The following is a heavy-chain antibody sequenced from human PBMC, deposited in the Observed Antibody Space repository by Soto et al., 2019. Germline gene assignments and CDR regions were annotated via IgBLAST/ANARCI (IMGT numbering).Heavy chain of an antibody. CDR2: ISAYNGNK. Sequence: GASVKVSCTASGYTFSSYGISWVRQAPGQGLEWMGWISAYNGNKNYAQKLQGRVTMTTDTSTSTADMDLRSLRSDDTAVYYCARDGPPLDYWGQGTLVTVSS. CDR3: ARDGPPLDY. CDR1: GYTFSSYG. J-gene: IGHJ4*02. V-gene: IGHV1-18*01.